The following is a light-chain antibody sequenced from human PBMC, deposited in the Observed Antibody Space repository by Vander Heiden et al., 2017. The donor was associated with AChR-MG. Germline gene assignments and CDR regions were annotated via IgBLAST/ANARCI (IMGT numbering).Light chain of an antibody. CDR3: QQYNNWPPLT. J-gene: IGKJ4*01. CDR1: QSVSSN. V-gene: IGKV3-15*01. Sequence: EIVITPSPATLSVSPGERATLSCRASQSVSSNLAWYQQKPGQAPRLLIYGASTRATGIPARFSDSGSGTEFTLTISSLQSEDFAVYYCQQYNNWPPLTFGGGTKVEIK. CDR2: GAS.